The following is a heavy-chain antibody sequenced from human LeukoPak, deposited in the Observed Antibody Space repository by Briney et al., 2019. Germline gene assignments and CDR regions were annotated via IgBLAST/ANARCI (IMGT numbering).Heavy chain of an antibody. CDR2: IYYSGST. CDR3: ARDGYYDSSGYRGYSFDY. CDR1: GGSISSYY. Sequence: PSETLSLTCTVSGGSISSYYWSWIRQPPGNGLEWIGYIYYSGSTNYNPSLKSRVTISVDTSKNQFSLKLSSVTAADTAVYYCARDGYYDSSGYRGYSFDYWGQGTLVTVSS. J-gene: IGHJ4*02. V-gene: IGHV4-59*01. D-gene: IGHD3-22*01.